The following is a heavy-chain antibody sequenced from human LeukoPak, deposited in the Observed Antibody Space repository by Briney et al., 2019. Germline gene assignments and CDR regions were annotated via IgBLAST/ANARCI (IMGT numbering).Heavy chain of an antibody. J-gene: IGHJ6*03. CDR1: GYTFTGYY. CDR3: ATSWGYCSSTSCYYYYYMDV. V-gene: IGHV1-2*02. Sequence: GASVTVSCKASGYTFTGYYMHWVRQAPGQGLEWMGWINPNSGGTNYAQKFQGRVTMTRDTSISTAYMELSRLRSDDTAVYYCATSWGYCSSTSCYYYYYMDVWGKGTTVTVSS. CDR2: INPNSGGT. D-gene: IGHD2-2*01.